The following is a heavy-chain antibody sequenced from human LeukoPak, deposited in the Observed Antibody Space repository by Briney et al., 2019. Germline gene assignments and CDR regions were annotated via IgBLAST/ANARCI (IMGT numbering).Heavy chain of an antibody. J-gene: IGHJ5*02. V-gene: IGHV3-48*01. CDR2: ISSSSSTI. CDR3: ARGQDYDFWSGYNWFDP. Sequence: GGSLRLSCVASGFTFSSYSMNWVRQAPGKGLEWVSYISSSSSTIYYADSVKGRFTISRDNAKNSLYLQMNSLRAEDTAVYYCARGQDYDFWSGYNWFDPWGQGTLVTVSS. D-gene: IGHD3-3*01. CDR1: GFTFSSYS.